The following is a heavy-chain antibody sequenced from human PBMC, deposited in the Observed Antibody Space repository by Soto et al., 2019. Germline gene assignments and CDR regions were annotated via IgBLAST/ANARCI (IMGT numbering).Heavy chain of an antibody. J-gene: IGHJ4*02. Sequence: ASVKVSCKASGYTFTTYYIHWVRQAPGQGLEWMGWINPHSGGTDSSQKFQGRVTMTRDTSISTAYMELSRLRSDDTAMYYCAGTSCSSTTCPTTYWGQGTLVTVSS. CDR1: GYTFTTYY. CDR3: AGTSCSSTTCPTTY. D-gene: IGHD2-2*01. CDR2: INPHSGGT. V-gene: IGHV1-2*02.